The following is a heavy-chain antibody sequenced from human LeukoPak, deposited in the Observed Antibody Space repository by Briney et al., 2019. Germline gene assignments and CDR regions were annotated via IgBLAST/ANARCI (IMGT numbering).Heavy chain of an antibody. V-gene: IGHV4-59*08. D-gene: IGHD2-15*01. CDR1: GGSISTYY. CDR3: ARHCCSGPAKRVFDI. J-gene: IGHJ3*02. Sequence: SETLSLTCTVSGGSISTYYWSWIRQPPGKGLEWIGTISYSGNTDYNPSLRSRVTISVDTSNNQFSLRLGSVTAADTAVYHCARHCCSGPAKRVFDIWGQGTMVTVSS. CDR2: ISYSGNT.